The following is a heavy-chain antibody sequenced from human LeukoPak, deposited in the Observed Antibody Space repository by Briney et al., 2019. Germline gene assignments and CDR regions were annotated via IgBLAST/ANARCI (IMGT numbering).Heavy chain of an antibody. CDR2: ITSGSTL. D-gene: IGHD4-17*01. CDR1: GFTFSGYE. J-gene: IGHJ6*03. Sequence: GGSLRLSCAASGFTFSGYEMNWVRQAPGKGLEWVSYITSGSTLYYADSVKGRFTISRDNAKNSLYLQMNSLRAEDTAVYYCARLYGDYVRYYYYYYMDVWGKGTTVTVSS. V-gene: IGHV3-48*03. CDR3: ARLYGDYVRYYYYYYMDV.